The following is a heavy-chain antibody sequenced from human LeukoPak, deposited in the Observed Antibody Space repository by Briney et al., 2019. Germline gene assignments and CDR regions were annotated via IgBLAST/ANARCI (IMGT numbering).Heavy chain of an antibody. CDR2: INHSGST. J-gene: IGHJ5*02. CDR1: GGSFSGYY. D-gene: IGHD2-2*01. V-gene: IGHV4-34*01. Sequence: PSETLSLTCAVYGGSFSGYYWSWIRQPPGKGLEWIGEINHSGSTNYNPSLKSRVTISVDTSKNQFSLKLSSVTAADTAVYYCARGGGIVVVPAAIRPYRYNWFGPWGQGTLVTVSS. CDR3: ARGGGIVVVPAAIRPYRYNWFGP.